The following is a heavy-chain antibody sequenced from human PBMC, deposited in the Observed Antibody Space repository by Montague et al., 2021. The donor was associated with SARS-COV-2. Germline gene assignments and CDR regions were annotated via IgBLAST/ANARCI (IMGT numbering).Heavy chain of an antibody. CDR2: IDWDDDK. J-gene: IGHJ4*02. Sequence: PALVKPTQTLTLTCTFSGFSLTTGGMYVRWIRQPPGKALEWLARIDWDDDKYYSASLKTRLTISKDTSKNQVVLTMTDFDPLDTGTYYCARTDGFNLLGFDSWGQGTLVAVSS. CDR3: ARTDGFNLLGFDS. V-gene: IGHV2-70*11. CDR1: GFSLTTGGMY. D-gene: IGHD5-24*01.